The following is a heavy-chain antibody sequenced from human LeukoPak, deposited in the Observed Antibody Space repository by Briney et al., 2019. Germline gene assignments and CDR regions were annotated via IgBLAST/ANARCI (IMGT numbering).Heavy chain of an antibody. Sequence: GESLKIFCKGSGYSFTSYWIGWVRQMPGKGLEWMGIIYPGDSDTRYSPSFQGQVTISADKSISTAYLQWSSLKASDTAMYYCATTYYYDSSGYYYFAFDIWGQGTMVTVSS. CDR1: GYSFTSYW. D-gene: IGHD3-22*01. CDR3: ATTYYYDSSGYYYFAFDI. J-gene: IGHJ3*02. CDR2: IYPGDSDT. V-gene: IGHV5-51*01.